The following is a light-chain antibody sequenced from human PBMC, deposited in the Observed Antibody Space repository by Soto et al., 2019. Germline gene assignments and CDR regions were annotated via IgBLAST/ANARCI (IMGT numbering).Light chain of an antibody. V-gene: IGKV1-27*01. CDR1: QAISNS. CDR2: AAS. CDR3: QSYNTARPT. J-gene: IGKJ5*01. Sequence: IQLTQSPSSLSASIGDRVALTCQASQAISNSLAWYKQKPGKPPQLLSYAASTLQSGVPSRFSGSGSGTDFTLTISGLQPEDLETYYCQSYNTARPTFGQGTRLEIK.